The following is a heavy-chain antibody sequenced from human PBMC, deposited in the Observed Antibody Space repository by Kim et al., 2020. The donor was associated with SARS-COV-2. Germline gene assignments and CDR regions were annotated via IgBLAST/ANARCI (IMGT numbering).Heavy chain of an antibody. CDR1: GGSISGYY. Sequence: SETLSLTCTVSGGSISGYYWSWIRQPAGKGLEWIGRVYTSGSPNYNPSLKSRVTMSIDTSKNQFSLTVTSVTAADAAVYFCAGRTRGSNSIGVRGKGTTVTVSS. J-gene: IGHJ6*03. V-gene: IGHV4-4*07. D-gene: IGHD5-12*01. CDR2: VYTSGSP. CDR3: AGRTRGSNSIGV.